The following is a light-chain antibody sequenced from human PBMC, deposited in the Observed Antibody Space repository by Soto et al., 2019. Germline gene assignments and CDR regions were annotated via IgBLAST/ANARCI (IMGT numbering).Light chain of an antibody. CDR1: SSDVGRYNR. J-gene: IGLJ1*01. CDR2: EVS. Sequence: QSALTQPPSVSGSPGQSVTISCIGSSSDVGRYNRVSWYQQSPGTAPKLMIYEVSNRPSGVPDRFSGSKSGNTASLTISGLQAEDEAEYYCSSYTGISTYVFGTGTKVTVL. CDR3: SSYTGISTYV. V-gene: IGLV2-18*02.